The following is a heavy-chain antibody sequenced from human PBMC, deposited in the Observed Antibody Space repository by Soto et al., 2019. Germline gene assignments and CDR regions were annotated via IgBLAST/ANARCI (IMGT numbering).Heavy chain of an antibody. J-gene: IGHJ4*02. CDR2: ISYDGSNK. Sequence: QVQLVESGGGVVQPGRSLRLSCAASGFTFSSYAMHWVRQAPGKGLEWVAVISYDGSNKYYADSVKGRFTISRDNSKNTLYLQMNSLRAEDTAVYYCARGVTSLLWFGELSDYWGQGTLVTVSS. CDR1: GFTFSSYA. CDR3: ARGVTSLLWFGELSDY. V-gene: IGHV3-30-3*01. D-gene: IGHD3-10*01.